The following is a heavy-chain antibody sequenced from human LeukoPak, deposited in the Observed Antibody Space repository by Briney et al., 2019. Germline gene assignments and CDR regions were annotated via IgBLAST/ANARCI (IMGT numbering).Heavy chain of an antibody. CDR3: ATKRATIPFWTPTRYYYGMDV. J-gene: IGHJ6*02. V-gene: IGHV1-24*01. Sequence: ASVKVSCKVSGYTLTELSMHWVRQAPGKGLEWMGGFDPEDGETIYAQKFQGRVTMTEDTSTDTAYMELSSLRSEDTAVYYCATKRATIPFWTPTRYYYGMDVWGQGTTVTVSS. CDR2: FDPEDGET. CDR1: GYTLTELS. D-gene: IGHD5-12*01.